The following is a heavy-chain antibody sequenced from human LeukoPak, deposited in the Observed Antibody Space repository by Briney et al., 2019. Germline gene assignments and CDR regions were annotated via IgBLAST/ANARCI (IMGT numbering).Heavy chain of an antibody. V-gene: IGHV4-34*01. D-gene: IGHD3-22*01. CDR2: IHPSGST. J-gene: IGHJ4*02. Sequence: SETLSLTCAVYGGSFSGHYWSWTRQPPGKGLEWIGEIHPSGSTSYNPSLKSRVTISVDTSKNQLSLKLSSVTAEDTAVYYCARVVYYYDSSGYYYVSNYFDYWGQGTLVTVSS. CDR3: ARVVYYYDSSGYYYVSNYFDY. CDR1: GGSFSGHY.